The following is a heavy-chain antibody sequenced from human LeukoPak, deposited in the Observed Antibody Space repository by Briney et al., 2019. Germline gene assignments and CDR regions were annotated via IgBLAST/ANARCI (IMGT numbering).Heavy chain of an antibody. J-gene: IGHJ5*02. CDR1: GGSINSYH. D-gene: IGHD6-6*01. Sequence: SETLSLTCTVSGGSINSYHWSWIRQPPGKGLEWIGYIYYSGSTNYSPSLKSRVTISVDTSKNQFSLKLSSVTAADTAVYYCARLGVRYSTSSWWFDPWGQGTLVTVSS. V-gene: IGHV4-59*08. CDR2: IYYSGST. CDR3: ARLGVRYSTSSWWFDP.